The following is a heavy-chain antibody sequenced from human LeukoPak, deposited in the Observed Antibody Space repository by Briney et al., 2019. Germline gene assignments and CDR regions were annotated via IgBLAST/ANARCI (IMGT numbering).Heavy chain of an antibody. CDR3: AKDRRRTTAAALDY. V-gene: IGHV1-18*01. D-gene: IGHD1-7*01. CDR1: GYTFTRYG. CDR2: TSAYNGNT. Sequence: ASVKVSCKASGYTFTRYGISWVRQAPGQGLEWMGWTSAYNGNTNYAQKFQGRVTMTTDTSTSTVYMELRSLRSDDTAVYYCAKDRRRTTAAALDYWGQGTLVTVSS. J-gene: IGHJ4*02.